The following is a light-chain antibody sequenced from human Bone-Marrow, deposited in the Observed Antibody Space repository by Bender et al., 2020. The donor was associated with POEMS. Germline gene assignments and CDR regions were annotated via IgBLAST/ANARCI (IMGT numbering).Light chain of an antibody. CDR1: SSDIGRYSY. CDR2: DVF. V-gene: IGLV2-14*03. J-gene: IGLJ1*01. CDR3: SADTNINTHV. Sequence: QSALTQPASVSGSPGQSITISCTGTSSDIGRYSYVSWYQHRPGTAPRLMIYDVFHRPSGISSRFSASKSGNTASLTISGLQAEDEADYYCSADTNINTHVFGTGTGLTVL.